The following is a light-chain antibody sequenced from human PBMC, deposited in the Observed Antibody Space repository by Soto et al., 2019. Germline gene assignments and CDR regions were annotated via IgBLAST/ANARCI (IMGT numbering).Light chain of an antibody. CDR3: QQYSVYWT. CDR2: DAS. Sequence: DIQMTLSPSALSASVGDRVTITCRASQSIKTWLAWYQRKPGKAPKVLIYDASSWAGGVPSRFTGSGSGTEFTLTINGLQPDDFATYYCQQYSVYWTFGQGTKVDI. CDR1: QSIKTW. J-gene: IGKJ1*01. V-gene: IGKV1-5*01.